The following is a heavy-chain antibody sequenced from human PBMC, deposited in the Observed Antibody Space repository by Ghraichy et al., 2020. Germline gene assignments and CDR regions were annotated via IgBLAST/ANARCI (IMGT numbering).Heavy chain of an antibody. CDR2: INHSGST. D-gene: IGHD3-10*01. J-gene: IGHJ6*02. V-gene: IGHV4-34*01. CDR1: GGSFSGYY. CDR3: ARGSGRNGMDV. Sequence: ETLSLTCAVYGGSFSGYYWSWIRQPPGKGLEWIGEINHSGSTNYNPSLKSRVTISVDTSKNQFSLKLSSVTAADTAVYYCARGSGRNGMDVWGQGTTVTVSS.